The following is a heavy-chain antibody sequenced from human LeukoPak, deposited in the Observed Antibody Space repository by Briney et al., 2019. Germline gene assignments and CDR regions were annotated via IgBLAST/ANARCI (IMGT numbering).Heavy chain of an antibody. CDR2: ISYDGSNK. Sequence: GGSLRLSCAASGFSFSSSAMSWVRQAPGKGLEWVAVISYDGSNKYYADSVKGRFTISRDNSKNTLYLQMNSLRAEDTAVYYCAPSATPTFPFFDYWGQGTLVTVSS. CDR1: GFSFSSSA. CDR3: APSATPTFPFFDY. V-gene: IGHV3-30*04. J-gene: IGHJ4*02. D-gene: IGHD5-24*01.